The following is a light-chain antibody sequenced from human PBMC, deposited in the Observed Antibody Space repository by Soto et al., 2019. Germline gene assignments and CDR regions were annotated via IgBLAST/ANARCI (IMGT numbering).Light chain of an antibody. CDR2: AAS. Sequence: DIQMTQSPSSLSASVGDRVTITCRASQSISSYLNWYQQKPGKAPKLLIYAASSLQSGVPSRFSGSGSGTDFTLTISSLQPEDFATYYCQPGYSTLRTFGQGTKVAIK. V-gene: IGKV1-39*01. J-gene: IGKJ1*01. CDR3: QPGYSTLRT. CDR1: QSISSY.